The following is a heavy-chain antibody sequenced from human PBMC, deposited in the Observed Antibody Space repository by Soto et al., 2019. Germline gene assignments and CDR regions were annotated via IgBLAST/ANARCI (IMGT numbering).Heavy chain of an antibody. CDR2: IYHSGST. D-gene: IGHD2-21*02. CDR3: ARFQVVTAVFYY. CDR1: GGSISSGGYS. Sequence: QLQLQESGSGLVKPSPTLSLTCAVSGGSISSGGYSWSWIRQPPGKGLEWIGYIYHSGSTYYNPSLKSRVTIPVDRSKNQFSLKLSSVTAADTAVYYCARFQVVTAVFYYWGQGTLVTVSS. V-gene: IGHV4-30-2*01. J-gene: IGHJ4*02.